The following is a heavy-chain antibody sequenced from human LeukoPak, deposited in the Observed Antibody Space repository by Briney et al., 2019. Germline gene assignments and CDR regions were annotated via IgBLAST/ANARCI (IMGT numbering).Heavy chain of an antibody. CDR3: AKDPMTTVTTTAY. CDR2: IRYDGSNK. J-gene: IGHJ4*02. Sequence: GGSLRLSCAASGFTFSSFGMHWVRQAPGKGLEWVAFIRYDGSNKYYADSVKGRFTISRDNSKNTLYLQMNSLRAEDTALYYCAKDPMTTVTTTAYWGQGTLVTVSS. D-gene: IGHD4-17*01. V-gene: IGHV3-30*02. CDR1: GFTFSSFG.